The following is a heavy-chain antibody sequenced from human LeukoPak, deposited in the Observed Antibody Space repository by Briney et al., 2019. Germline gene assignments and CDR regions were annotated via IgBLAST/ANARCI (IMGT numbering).Heavy chain of an antibody. V-gene: IGHV4-30-2*01. CDR3: ARGPVENAFDI. J-gene: IGHJ3*02. Sequence: SETLSLTCAVSGGSISSGGYSWSWIRQPPGKGLEWIGYIYHSGSTYYNPSLKSRVTISVDRSKNQFSLKLSSVTAADTAVYYCARGPVENAFDIWGQGTMVTVSS. CDR2: IYHSGST. D-gene: IGHD4-23*01. CDR1: GGSISSGGYS.